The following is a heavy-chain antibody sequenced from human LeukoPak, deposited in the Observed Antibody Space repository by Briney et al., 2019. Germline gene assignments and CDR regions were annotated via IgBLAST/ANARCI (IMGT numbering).Heavy chain of an antibody. CDR2: IFYVGST. Sequence: DPSETLSLTCTVSGGSIGSHYWSWIRQPPGKGLEWIGYIFYVGSTNYNPSLKSRVTISVDTSKNQFSLKLNSVTAADTAVYYCARDYYDSRGEAFDIWGQGTMVTVSS. D-gene: IGHD3-22*01. J-gene: IGHJ3*02. CDR3: ARDYYDSRGEAFDI. CDR1: GGSIGSHY. V-gene: IGHV4-59*11.